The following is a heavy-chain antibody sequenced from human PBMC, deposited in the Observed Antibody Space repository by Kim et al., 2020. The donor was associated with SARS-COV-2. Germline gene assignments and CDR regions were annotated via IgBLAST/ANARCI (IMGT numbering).Heavy chain of an antibody. V-gene: IGHV3-30*18. CDR1: GFTFSSYG. J-gene: IGHJ4*02. CDR3: AKAGAGASRQDY. Sequence: GGSLRLSCAASGFTFSSYGMHWVRQAPGKGLEWVAVISYDGSNKYYADSVKGRFTISRDNSKNTLYLQMNSLRAEDTAVYYCAKAGAGASRQDYFGQGT. D-gene: IGHD6-19*01. CDR2: ISYDGSNK.